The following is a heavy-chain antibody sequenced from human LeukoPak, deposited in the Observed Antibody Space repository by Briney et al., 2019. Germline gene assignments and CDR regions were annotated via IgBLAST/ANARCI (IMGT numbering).Heavy chain of an antibody. D-gene: IGHD2-2*01. CDR3: ARHLRPALPSFDY. CDR1: GASISSYY. Sequence: SETLSLTCTVSGASISSYYWSWIRQAPGKTLEWIGFVHYTGNTNSSPSLKSRVTISADTSKNQFSLEMSSVTAADTAVYYCARHLRPALPSFDYWGQGTLVTVSS. V-gene: IGHV4-59*08. J-gene: IGHJ4*02. CDR2: VHYTGNT.